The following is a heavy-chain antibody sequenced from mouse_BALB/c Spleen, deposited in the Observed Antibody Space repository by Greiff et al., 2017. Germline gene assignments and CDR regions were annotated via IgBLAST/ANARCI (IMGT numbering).Heavy chain of an antibody. V-gene: IGHV1-54*01. CDR1: GYAFTNYL. D-gene: IGHD4-1*01. J-gene: IGHJ2*01. CDR2: INPGSGGT. Sequence: QVQLKQSGAELVRPGTSVKVSCKASGYAFTNYLIEWVKQRPGQGLEWIGVINPGSGGTNYNEKFKGKATLTADKSSSTAYMQLSSLTSDDSAVYFCARSKRGLDYWGQGTTLTVSS. CDR3: ARSKRGLDY.